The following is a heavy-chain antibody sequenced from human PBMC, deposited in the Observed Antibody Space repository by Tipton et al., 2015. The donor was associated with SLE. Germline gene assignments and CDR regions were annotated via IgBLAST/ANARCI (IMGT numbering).Heavy chain of an antibody. Sequence: TLSLTCAVSGYSISSGYYWGWFRQPPGEGLEWFGSIYHSGSTYYNPSLKSRVTISVDTSKNQFSLKLSSVTAADTAVYYCAGGTGITYFDYWGQGTLVTVSS. J-gene: IGHJ4*02. V-gene: IGHV4-38-2*01. D-gene: IGHD3-16*01. CDR1: GYSISSGYY. CDR3: AGGTGITYFDY. CDR2: IYHSGST.